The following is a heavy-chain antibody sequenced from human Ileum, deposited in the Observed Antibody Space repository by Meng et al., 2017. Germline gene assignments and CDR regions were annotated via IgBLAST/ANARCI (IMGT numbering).Heavy chain of an antibody. J-gene: IGHJ6*02. CDR1: GFSFSSFW. V-gene: IGHV3-7*01. Sequence: GGSLRLSCVASGFSFSSFWMAWVRQAPGKGLEWVGNINKNGTEENYVESVKGRFTTSRDNAKSSLRLQMDSLRAEDTAIYYCATKADPGHGMDVWGQGTTVTVSS. CDR2: INKNGTEE. CDR3: ATKADPGHGMDV.